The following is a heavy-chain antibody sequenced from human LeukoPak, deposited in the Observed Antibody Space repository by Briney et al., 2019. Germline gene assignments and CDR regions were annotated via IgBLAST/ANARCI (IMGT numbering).Heavy chain of an antibody. CDR1: GFTFSSYT. CDR2: ISSSGSTI. J-gene: IGHJ4*02. V-gene: IGHV3-48*04. D-gene: IGHD6-13*01. Sequence: GGSLRLSCAASGFTFSSYTMNWVRQAPGKGLEWVSYISSSGSTIYYADSVKGRFTISRDNAKNSLYLQMNSLRAEDTAVYYCARGGERIAAAVNNDYWGQGTLVTVSS. CDR3: ARGGERIAAAVNNDY.